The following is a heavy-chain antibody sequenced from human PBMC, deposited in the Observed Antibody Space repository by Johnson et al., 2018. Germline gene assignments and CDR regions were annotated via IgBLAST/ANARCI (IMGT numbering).Heavy chain of an antibody. Sequence: VQLVQSGGGVVQPGRSLRLSCAASGFTFSSYGMHWVRQAPGKGLEWVSGISWNSGSIGYADSVKGRFTISRDNAENSLFLQMNSLRVEDTALYYCARENWRSDDYYMDVWGKGTTVTVSS. CDR1: GFTFSSYG. CDR3: ARENWRSDDYYMDV. CDR2: ISWNSGSI. V-gene: IGHV3-48*04. D-gene: IGHD1-1*01. J-gene: IGHJ6*03.